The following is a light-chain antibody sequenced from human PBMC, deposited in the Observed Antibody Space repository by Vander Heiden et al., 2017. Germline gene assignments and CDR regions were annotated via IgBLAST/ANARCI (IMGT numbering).Light chain of an antibody. Sequence: DIVMTQYTDSLAVSLGERATINCKSSQNILYSSNNKNYLAWYQQKAGQPPKLLIYWASTRESGVPDRFSGSGSETDFTLTISSLQAEDVAMYYCQQYYAIPLTFGGGTKVQI. J-gene: IGKJ4*01. CDR3: QQYYAIPLT. CDR2: WAS. CDR1: QNILYSSNNKNY. V-gene: IGKV4-1*01.